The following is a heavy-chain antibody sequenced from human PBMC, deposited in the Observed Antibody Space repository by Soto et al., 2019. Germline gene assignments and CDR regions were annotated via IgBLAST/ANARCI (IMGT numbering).Heavy chain of an antibody. V-gene: IGHV1-2*04. Sequence: ASVKVSCKASGYTFTGYYMHWVRQAPGQGLEWMGWINPNSGGTNYAQKFQGWVTMTRDTSISPAYMELSRLISDDTAVYYCARDGTDYDILTEPVNLYYYYGIDVWGQGTTVTVSS. CDR1: GYTFTGYY. CDR2: INPNSGGT. J-gene: IGHJ6*02. D-gene: IGHD3-9*01. CDR3: ARDGTDYDILTEPVNLYYYYGIDV.